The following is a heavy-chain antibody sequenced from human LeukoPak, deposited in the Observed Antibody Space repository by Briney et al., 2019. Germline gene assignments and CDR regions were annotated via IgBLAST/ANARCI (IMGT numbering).Heavy chain of an antibody. J-gene: IGHJ1*01. Sequence: PSETLSLTCTVSGGSISSYYWSWIRQPPGKGLEWIGYIYYSGNTNYNPSLKSRVTISVDTSKNQFSLKRSSVTAADTAVYYCARGGTNYSGYFHHWGQGTLVTVSS. V-gene: IGHV4-59*01. CDR1: GGSISSYY. D-gene: IGHD2-15*01. CDR2: IYYSGNT. CDR3: ARGGTNYSGYFHH.